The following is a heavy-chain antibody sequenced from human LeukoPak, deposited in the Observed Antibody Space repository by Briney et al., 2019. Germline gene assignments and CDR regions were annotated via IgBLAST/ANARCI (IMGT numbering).Heavy chain of an antibody. D-gene: IGHD3-22*01. CDR1: GFTFSSYV. CDR3: AKDLGVGYYDSSGRPVYYYYGMDV. V-gene: IGHV3-23*01. CDR2: IRSSGDST. J-gene: IGHJ6*02. Sequence: TGGSLRLSCAASGFTFSSYVMSWVRQAPGKGLEWVSTIRSSGDSTYYADSVKGRFTISRDNSKNTLYLQMNSLRAEDTAVYYCAKDLGVGYYDSSGRPVYYYYGMDVWGQGTTVTVSS.